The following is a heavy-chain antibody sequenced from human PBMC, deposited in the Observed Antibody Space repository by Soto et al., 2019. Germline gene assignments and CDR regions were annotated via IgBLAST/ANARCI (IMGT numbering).Heavy chain of an antibody. CDR2: TRGSGGDT. CDR1: GFTFSFGA. CDR3: VKGHSHSYYYFDY. D-gene: IGHD1-26*01. V-gene: IGHV3-23*01. J-gene: IGHJ4*02. Sequence: EVQLLESGGGLVQPGGSLSLSCAASGFTFSFGAMNWVRQAPGKGLEWVSRTRGSGGDTYYADSVRGRFTISRDNSKNTLYLQMNSLRVEDTAVYYCVKGHSHSYYYFDYWGQGTLVTVSS.